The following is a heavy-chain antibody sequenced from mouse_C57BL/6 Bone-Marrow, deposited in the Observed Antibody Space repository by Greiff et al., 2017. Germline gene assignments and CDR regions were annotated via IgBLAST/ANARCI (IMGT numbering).Heavy chain of an antibody. CDR1: GYTFTSYW. J-gene: IGHJ1*03. CDR3: AREGYGNYGWYFDV. Sequence: QVQLQQPGAELVRPGSSVKLSCKASGYTFTSYWMHWVKQRPIQGLEWIGNIDPSDSETHYNQKFKDKATLTVDKSSSTAYMQLSSLTSEDSAVYYCAREGYGNYGWYFDVWGTGTTVTVSS. CDR2: IDPSDSET. D-gene: IGHD2-1*01. V-gene: IGHV1-52*01.